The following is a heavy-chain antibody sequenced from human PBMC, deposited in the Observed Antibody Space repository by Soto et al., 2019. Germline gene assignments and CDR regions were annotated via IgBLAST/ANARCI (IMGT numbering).Heavy chain of an antibody. V-gene: IGHV3-73*02. CDR1: GFTFSGSA. D-gene: IGHD4-17*01. CDR3: ISMTTVTTFSDY. CDR2: IRSKAKSYAT. J-gene: IGHJ4*02. Sequence: EVQLVESGGGLVQPGGSLKLSCAASGFTFSGSAMHLVRQASGKGLEWVGRIRSKAKSYATAYAASVKGRFTISRDDAKNKEYQQIDNLKNEDTAVYYYISMTTVTTFSDYWGQGTLVTVSS.